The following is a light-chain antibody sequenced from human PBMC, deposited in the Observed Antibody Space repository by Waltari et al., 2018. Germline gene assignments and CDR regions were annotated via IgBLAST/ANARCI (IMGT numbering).Light chain of an antibody. V-gene: IGLV2-18*02. Sequence: WDQQPPGTAPKLIIFDLRSRPSGVPDRFSGSKSGSTASLTISGLQAEDEGDYYCSSYTPSGTLVFGGGTKLTVL. J-gene: IGLJ2*01. CDR3: SSYTPSGTLV. CDR2: DLR.